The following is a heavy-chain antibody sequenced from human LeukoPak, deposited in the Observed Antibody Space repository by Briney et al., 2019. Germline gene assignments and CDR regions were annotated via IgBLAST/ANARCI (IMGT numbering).Heavy chain of an antibody. D-gene: IGHD3-22*01. V-gene: IGHV1-24*01. J-gene: IGHJ5*02. CDR1: GYTLTELS. CDR3: ATAPYDSSGYYPTAP. CDR2: FDPEDGET. Sequence: ASVKVSCKVSGYTLTELSMHWVRQAPGKGLEWMGGFDPEDGETIYAQKFQGRVTMTEDTSTDTAYMELSSLRSEDTAVYYCATAPYDSSGYYPTAPWGQGTLVTVSS.